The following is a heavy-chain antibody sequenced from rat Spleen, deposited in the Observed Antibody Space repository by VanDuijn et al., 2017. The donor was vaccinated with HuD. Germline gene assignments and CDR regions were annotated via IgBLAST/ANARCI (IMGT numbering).Heavy chain of an antibody. CDR1: GFIFNNYD. CDR3: VRQDTSGYSNWFTY. J-gene: IGHJ1*01. D-gene: IGHD4-3*01. V-gene: IGHV5-25*01. Sequence: EVQLVESGGDLVQPGRSLKLSCAASGFIFNNYDMAWVRQAPTKGLEWVASINPSGVGTYYRDSVKGRFTVSRDNAKSILYLQMDSLRSEDTATYYCVRQDTSGYSNWFTYWGPGTMVTVSS. CDR2: INPSGVGT.